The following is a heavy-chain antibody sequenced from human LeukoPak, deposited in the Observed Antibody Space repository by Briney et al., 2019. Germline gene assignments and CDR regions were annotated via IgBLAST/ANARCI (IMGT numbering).Heavy chain of an antibody. J-gene: IGHJ3*02. V-gene: IGHV5-51*01. CDR3: ARRAYYYDSSGYLLLGQAFDI. Sequence: GESLKISCKGSGYSFTSYWIGWVRQLPGKGLEWMGIIYPGDADTRYSPSFQGQVTISADKSISTAYLQWSSLKASDTAMYYCARRAYYYDSSGYLLLGQAFDIWGQGTMVTVSS. D-gene: IGHD3-22*01. CDR2: IYPGDADT. CDR1: GYSFTSYW.